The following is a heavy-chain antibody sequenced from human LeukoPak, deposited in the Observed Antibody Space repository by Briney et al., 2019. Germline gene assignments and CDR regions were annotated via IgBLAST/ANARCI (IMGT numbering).Heavy chain of an antibody. J-gene: IGHJ4*02. Sequence: SETLSLTCTVSGGSISSYYWSWIRQPPGKGLEWIGYIYYSGSTNYNPSLKSRVTISVDTSKNQFSLKLSSVTAADTAVYYCARGGWGNGGYESYYFDYGAREPRATV. D-gene: IGHD5-12*01. CDR3: ARGGWGNGGYESYYFDY. V-gene: IGHV4-59*01. CDR2: IYYSGST. CDR1: GGSISSYY.